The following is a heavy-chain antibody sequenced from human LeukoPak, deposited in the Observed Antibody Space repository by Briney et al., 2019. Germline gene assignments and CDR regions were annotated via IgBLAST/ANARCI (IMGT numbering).Heavy chain of an antibody. J-gene: IGHJ4*02. CDR3: ARRFSGYDYYFDY. D-gene: IGHD5-12*01. V-gene: IGHV5-51*01. CDR1: GYTFTSYW. CDR2: IYPRDSDT. Sequence: GESLKISCKGSGYTFTSYWIGWVRQMPGKGLELMGIIYPRDSDTRYSPSFQGQVTISADKSISTAYLQWSSLKVSDTAVYYCARRFSGYDYYFDYWGQGTLVTVSS.